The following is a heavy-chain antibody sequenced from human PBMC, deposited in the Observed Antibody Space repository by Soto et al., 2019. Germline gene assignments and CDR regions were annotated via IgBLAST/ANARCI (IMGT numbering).Heavy chain of an antibody. CDR1: GFTFSDYY. J-gene: IGHJ5*02. Sequence: QVQLVEAGGGLVKPGGSLRLSCAASGFTFSDYYMSWIRQAPGKGLEWVSYISSSGSTIYYADSVKGRFTISRDHAKNSLDLQMISLRAEDTAVYYCARDYSPCIYMPPDISGWPENWFDPWGQVTLFTVYS. CDR2: ISSSGSTI. CDR3: ARDYSPCIYMPPDISGWPENWFDP. D-gene: IGHD6-19*01. V-gene: IGHV3-11*01.